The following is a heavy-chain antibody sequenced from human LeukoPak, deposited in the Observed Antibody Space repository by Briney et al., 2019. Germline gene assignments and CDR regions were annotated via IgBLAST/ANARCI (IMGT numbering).Heavy chain of an antibody. D-gene: IGHD6-13*01. Sequence: GGSLRLSCAASGFTFSSYWMSWVRQAPGKGLEWVANIKQDGSEKYYVDSVKGRFTISRDNSKNTLYLQMNSLRAEDTAVYYCAKDYIAAAEGDYWGQGTLVTVSS. CDR1: GFTFSSYW. J-gene: IGHJ4*02. V-gene: IGHV3-7*01. CDR3: AKDYIAAAEGDY. CDR2: IKQDGSEK.